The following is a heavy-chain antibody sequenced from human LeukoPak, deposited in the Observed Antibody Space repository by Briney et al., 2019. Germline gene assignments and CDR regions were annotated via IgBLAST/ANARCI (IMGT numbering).Heavy chain of an antibody. J-gene: IGHJ4*02. D-gene: IGHD3-9*01. CDR3: ARSRRLYDILTGYYFDY. CDR1: GGTFSSYA. V-gene: IGHV1-69*04. CDR2: IIPILGIA. Sequence: SVKVSCKASGGTFSSYAISWVRQAPGQGLEWMGRIIPILGIANYAQKFQGRVTITADKSTSTAHMELSSLRSEDTAVYYCARSRRLYDILTGYYFDYWGQGTLVTVSS.